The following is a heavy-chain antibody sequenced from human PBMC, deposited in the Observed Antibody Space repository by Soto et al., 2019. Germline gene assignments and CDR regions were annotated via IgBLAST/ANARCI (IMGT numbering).Heavy chain of an antibody. CDR2: IYPRGGTT. CDR3: ARVGYSSTGTTFHYHGLDV. D-gene: IGHD3-22*01. Sequence: ASVKVSCKASGYNFTSHYTHWVRQAPGQGLESMGIIYPRGGTTIYAQKFQGRVTMTRDTSTHTFYMELSSLRSGDTAMYYCARVGYSSTGTTFHYHGLDVWGQGTTVTVSS. CDR1: GYNFTSHY. V-gene: IGHV1-46*01. J-gene: IGHJ6*02.